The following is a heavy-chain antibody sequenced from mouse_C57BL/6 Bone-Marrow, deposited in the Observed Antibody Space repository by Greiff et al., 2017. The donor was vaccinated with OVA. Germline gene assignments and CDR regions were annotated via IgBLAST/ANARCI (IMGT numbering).Heavy chain of an antibody. CDR2: IYPRSGNT. CDR3: ARGGAY. CDR1: GYTFTSYG. V-gene: IGHV1-81*01. J-gene: IGHJ3*01. Sequence: QVQLQQSGAELARPGASVKLSCKASGYTFTSYGISWVKQRTGQGLEWIGEIYPRSGNTYYNEKFKGKATLTADKSSSTAYMVLRSLTSEDSAVYFCARGGAYWGQGTLVTVSA.